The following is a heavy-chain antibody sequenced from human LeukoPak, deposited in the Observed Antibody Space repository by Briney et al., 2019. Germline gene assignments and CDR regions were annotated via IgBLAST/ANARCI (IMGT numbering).Heavy chain of an antibody. CDR3: ARSRTKYYYGSGSYPFDY. CDR2: INHSGST. Sequence: SETLSLTCAVYGGSFSGYYWSWIRQPPGKGVEWIGEINHSGSTNYNPSLKSRVTISVDTSKNQSSLKLSSVTAADTAVYYCARSRTKYYYGSGSYPFDYWGQGTLVTVSS. D-gene: IGHD3-10*01. V-gene: IGHV4-34*01. J-gene: IGHJ4*02. CDR1: GGSFSGYY.